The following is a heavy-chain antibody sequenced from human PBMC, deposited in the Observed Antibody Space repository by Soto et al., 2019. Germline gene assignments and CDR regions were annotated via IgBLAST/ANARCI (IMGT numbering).Heavy chain of an antibody. D-gene: IGHD1-26*01. V-gene: IGHV3-23*01. J-gene: IGHJ4*02. CDR2: ISGSGGST. CDR3: AKGPRKLQGY. CDR1: GFTFSSYA. Sequence: EVQLLESGGGLVQPGGSLRLSCAASGFTFSSYAMSWVRQAPGKGLEWVSAISGSGGSTYYADSVKGRFTISRDNSKNTLYLQMNSLRAEDTGVNYWAKGPRKLQGYWGQGTLVTVSS.